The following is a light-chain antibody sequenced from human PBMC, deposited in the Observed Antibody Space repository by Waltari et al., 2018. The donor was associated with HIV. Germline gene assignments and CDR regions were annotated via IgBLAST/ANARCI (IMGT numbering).Light chain of an antibody. V-gene: IGKV3-15*01. J-gene: IGKJ1*01. CDR2: GAS. CDR3: QQYSNRPPWT. CDR1: HSVGIN. Sequence: EMVVTQSPATVSVSLGARAHLSCRASHSVGINLAWYQQKPGQAPRLLIYGASTRVTDIPGRLSGSGSGTDFTLTISSLQSEDSAVYYCQQYSNRPPWTFGQGTKVEI.